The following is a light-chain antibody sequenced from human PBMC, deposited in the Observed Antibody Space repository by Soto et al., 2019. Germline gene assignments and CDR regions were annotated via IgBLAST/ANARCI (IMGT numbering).Light chain of an antibody. Sequence: EDVLTQSPGTLSLSPGERATLSCRASQNINNNFLAWYQQKPGQAPRLLIYGASSRATGIPDRFSGRGSGTDFTLTISRLEPEDFAVYYCQQHGISHITFDQGTRLEIK. V-gene: IGKV3-20*01. CDR1: QNINNNF. CDR3: QQHGISHIT. J-gene: IGKJ5*01. CDR2: GAS.